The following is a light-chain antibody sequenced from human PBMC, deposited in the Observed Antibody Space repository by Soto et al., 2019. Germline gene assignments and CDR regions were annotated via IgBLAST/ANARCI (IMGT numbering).Light chain of an antibody. CDR2: KTS. CDR3: AEAALLPHA. V-gene: IGKV2-24*01. CDR1: QSLAFRDGNIY. J-gene: IGKJ1*01. Sequence: DIVLTQTPLSLVVTLGQPASISCKSSQSLAFRDGNIYLNWLQQRPGQPPRLLIYKTSNRFSGVXDXXRGSGAGTEFTLKISKVEAEDVGVYYCAEAALLPHAFGQGTKVEIK.